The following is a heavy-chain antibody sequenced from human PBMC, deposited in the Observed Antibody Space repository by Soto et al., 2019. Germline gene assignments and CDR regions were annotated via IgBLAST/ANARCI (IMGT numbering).Heavy chain of an antibody. CDR1: GFTFSSYG. J-gene: IGHJ6*02. Sequence: QVQLVESGGGIVQPGRSLRLSCAASGFTFSSYGMHWVRQAPGKGLEWVAVIWYDGSNKYYADSVKGRFTISRDNSKNTLYLRMNSLRAEDTAVYYCARPTRPIAARPWAPDYYYGMDVWGQGTTVTVSS. CDR2: IWYDGSNK. V-gene: IGHV3-33*01. CDR3: ARPTRPIAARPWAPDYYYGMDV. D-gene: IGHD6-6*01.